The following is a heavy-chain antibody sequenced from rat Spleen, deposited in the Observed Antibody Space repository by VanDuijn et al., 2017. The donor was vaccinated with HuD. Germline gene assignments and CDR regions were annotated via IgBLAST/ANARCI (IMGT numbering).Heavy chain of an antibody. V-gene: IGHV5-20*01. D-gene: IGHD1-12*02. CDR2: ISYDGTAT. Sequence: EVQLVESGGGAVQPGRSMKLSCAASGLSFSNYDMAWVRQAPTKGLEWVASISYDGTATYYRDSVKGRFTISRDSSKSTLNLQMESLRSEDTATYYCATDGYYDGTYYSVYVMDAWGQGASVTVSS. CDR3: ATDGYYDGTYYSVYVMDA. CDR1: GLSFSNYD. J-gene: IGHJ4*01.